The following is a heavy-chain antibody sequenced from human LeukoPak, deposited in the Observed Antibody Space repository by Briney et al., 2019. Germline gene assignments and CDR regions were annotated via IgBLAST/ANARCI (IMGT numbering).Heavy chain of an antibody. V-gene: IGHV1-18*01. J-gene: IGHJ5*02. CDR3: AREAITIFGVVRTQTTYGPHRFDP. CDR1: GYTFTSYG. CDR2: ISAYNGNT. Sequence: ASVKVSCKASGYTFTSYGISWVRQAPGQGLEWMGWISAYNGNTNYAQKLQGRVTMTTDTSTSTAYMELRSLRSDDTAVYYCAREAITIFGVVRTQTTYGPHRFDPWGQGTLVTVSS. D-gene: IGHD3-3*01.